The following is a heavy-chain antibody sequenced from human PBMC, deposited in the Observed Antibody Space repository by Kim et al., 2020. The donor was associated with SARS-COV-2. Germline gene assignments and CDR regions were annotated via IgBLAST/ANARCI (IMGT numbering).Heavy chain of an antibody. D-gene: IGHD6-13*01. Sequence: GGSMRLSCAASGFTFSSYWMSWVRQAPGKGLEWVANIKQDGSEKYYVDSVKGRFTISRDNAKNSLYLQMNSLRAEDTAVYYCARDHPFGSSSSWYGYYYYGMDVWGQGTTVTVSS. J-gene: IGHJ6*02. CDR2: IKQDGSEK. CDR1: GFTFSSYW. V-gene: IGHV3-7*03. CDR3: ARDHPFGSSSSWYGYYYYGMDV.